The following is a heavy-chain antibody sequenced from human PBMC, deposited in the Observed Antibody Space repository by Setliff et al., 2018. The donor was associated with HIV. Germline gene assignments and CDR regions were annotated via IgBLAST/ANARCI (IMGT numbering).Heavy chain of an antibody. D-gene: IGHD2-15*01. CDR1: GFTFGSYA. CDR3: AKTLPTLYPPHDYYFAMDV. V-gene: IGHV3-23*01. J-gene: IGHJ6*02. Sequence: GGSLRLSCAPSGFTFGSYAMSWVRQAPGRGLEWVSVISGSGDSTFYADSLKGRFTISRDNSKNTLYLQMNSLRAEDMAVYYCAKTLPTLYPPHDYYFAMDVWGQGTTVTVSS. CDR2: ISGSGDST.